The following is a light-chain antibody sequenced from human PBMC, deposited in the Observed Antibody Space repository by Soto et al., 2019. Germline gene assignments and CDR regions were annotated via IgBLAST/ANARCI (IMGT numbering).Light chain of an antibody. CDR3: SSYTSSSTLEGV. Sequence: QSVLTQPASVSGSPGQSITISCTGTSSDVGGYNYVSWYQQHAGKAPKLMIYDVSNRPSGVSNRFSGSKSGNTASLTISGLQAEDEADYYCSSYTSSSTLEGVFGGGTKLTVL. CDR2: DVS. V-gene: IGLV2-14*01. J-gene: IGLJ2*01. CDR1: SSDVGGYNY.